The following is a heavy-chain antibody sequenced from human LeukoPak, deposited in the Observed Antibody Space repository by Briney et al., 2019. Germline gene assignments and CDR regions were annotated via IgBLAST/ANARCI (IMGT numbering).Heavy chain of an antibody. CDR3: ARTQQLVLDY. V-gene: IGHV1-69*05. Sequence: ASVKVSCKASGGTFSNYAISWVRQAPGQGLEWMGRIIPIFGTTNYAQKFQGRVTIITDGSTSTAYVELSSLRSEDTAVYYCARTQQLVLDYWGQGTLVTVSS. J-gene: IGHJ4*02. CDR2: IIPIFGTT. CDR1: GGTFSNYA. D-gene: IGHD6-13*01.